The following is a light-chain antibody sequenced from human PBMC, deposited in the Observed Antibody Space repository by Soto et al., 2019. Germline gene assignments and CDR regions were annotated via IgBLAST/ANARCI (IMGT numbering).Light chain of an antibody. CDR2: GAS. V-gene: IGKV3-15*01. J-gene: IGKJ4*01. CDR1: QSVSSN. Sequence: EIVMTQSPATLSVSPGERATLSCRASQSVSSNLAWYQQKPGQAPRLLIYGASTRATGIPARFSGSGSGTEFTLIISSLQSEDFAVYYCQQYNNWPPPTFGGGTKVEIK. CDR3: QQYNNWPPPT.